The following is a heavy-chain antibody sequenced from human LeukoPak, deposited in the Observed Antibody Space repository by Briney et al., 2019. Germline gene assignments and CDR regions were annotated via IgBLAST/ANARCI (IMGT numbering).Heavy chain of an antibody. D-gene: IGHD3-9*01. CDR2: ISSSSSYI. Sequence: GGSLRLSCAASGFTFSNAWMSWVRQAPGKGLEWVSSISSSSSYIYYADSVKGRFTISRDNSKNTLYLQMNSLRAEDTAVYCCARSPYYDILTGFDYFDYWGQGTLVTVSS. J-gene: IGHJ4*02. V-gene: IGHV3-21*01. CDR1: GFTFSNAW. CDR3: ARSPYYDILTGFDYFDY.